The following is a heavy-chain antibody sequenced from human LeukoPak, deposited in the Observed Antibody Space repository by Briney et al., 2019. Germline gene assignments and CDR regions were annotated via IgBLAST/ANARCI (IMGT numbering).Heavy chain of an antibody. CDR3: TKERGGGGRRINLMVGGYGP. J-gene: IGHJ5*02. V-gene: IGHV3-30*04. D-gene: IGHD3-22*01. CDR2: TSYHGRDR. Sequence: GGSLRLSCAGSGFTFSGFAMHWVRQAPGKGLEWVAATSYHGRDRYYADAVSGRFTISRDNSKNTLHLEMNSLRTDDTAVYYCTKERGGGGRRINLMVGGYGPWGQGTQVTVSS. CDR1: GFTFSGFA.